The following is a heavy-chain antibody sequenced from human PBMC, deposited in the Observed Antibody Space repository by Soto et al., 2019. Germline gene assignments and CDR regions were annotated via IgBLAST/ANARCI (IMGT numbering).Heavy chain of an antibody. D-gene: IGHD3-22*01. V-gene: IGHV3-23*01. J-gene: IGHJ4*02. CDR1: GFTFSSYA. CDR2: ISGSGGST. Sequence: EVQLLESGGGLVQPGGSLRLSCAASGFTFSSYAMSWVRQAPGKGLEWVSAISGSGGSTYYADSVKGRFTISRDNSKNTPYLQMNSLRAEDTAVYYCAKGVYYYDSSGYLTFDYWGQGTLVTVSS. CDR3: AKGVYYYDSSGYLTFDY.